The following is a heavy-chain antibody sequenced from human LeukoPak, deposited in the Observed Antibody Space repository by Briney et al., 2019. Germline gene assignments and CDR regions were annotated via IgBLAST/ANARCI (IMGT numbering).Heavy chain of an antibody. CDR3: ARVTTTVYGPQSFDL. CDR2: IYYSGST. Sequence: PSETLSLTCTVSGGSISSSSYYWGWIRQPPGKGLEWIGSIYYSGSTYYNPSLKSRVTISVDTSKNQFSLKLSSVTAADTAVYYCARVTTTVYGPQSFDLWGRGTLVTVSS. V-gene: IGHV4-39*07. D-gene: IGHD4-17*01. J-gene: IGHJ2*01. CDR1: GGSISSSSYY.